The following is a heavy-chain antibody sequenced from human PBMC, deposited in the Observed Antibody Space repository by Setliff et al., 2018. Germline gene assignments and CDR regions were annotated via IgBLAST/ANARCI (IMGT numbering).Heavy chain of an antibody. CDR1: GGSFSGYY. D-gene: IGHD2-21*01. Sequence: PSETLSLTCAVYGGSFSGYYWSWIRQPPGKGLEWIGEINHSGSTNYNPSLKSRVTISVDTSKNQFSLKLSSVTAADTAVYYCARVRRVVIAYYYYMDVWGKGTRSPSP. CDR2: INHSGST. CDR3: ARVRRVVIAYYYYMDV. V-gene: IGHV4-34*01. J-gene: IGHJ6*03.